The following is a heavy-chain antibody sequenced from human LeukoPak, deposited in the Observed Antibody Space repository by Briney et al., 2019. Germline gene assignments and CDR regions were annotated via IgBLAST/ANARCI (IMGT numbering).Heavy chain of an antibody. CDR1: GFTVSSNY. Sequence: GGSLRLSCAASGFTVSSNYMSWVRQAPGKGLEWVSSISSSSSYIYYADSVKGRFTISRDNAKNSLYLQMNSLRAEDTAVYYCAREKVVRGVKYYYYYGMDVWGQGTTVTVSS. J-gene: IGHJ6*02. V-gene: IGHV3-21*01. CDR3: AREKVVRGVKYYYYYGMDV. CDR2: ISSSSSYI. D-gene: IGHD3-10*01.